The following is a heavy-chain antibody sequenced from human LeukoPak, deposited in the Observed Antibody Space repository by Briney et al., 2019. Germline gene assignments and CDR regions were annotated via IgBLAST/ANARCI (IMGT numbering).Heavy chain of an antibody. J-gene: IGHJ6*02. CDR2: IIPIYGTA. Sequence: SVKVSCKASGGTFSSYAISWVRQAPGQGLEWMGGIIPIYGTANYAQKFQGRVTITADESTSTAYMELSSLRSEDTAVYYCARLPRGSYLGYYYYYYGMDVWGQGTTVTVSS. CDR3: ARLPRGSYLGYYYYYYGMDV. V-gene: IGHV1-69*01. CDR1: GGTFSSYA. D-gene: IGHD1-26*01.